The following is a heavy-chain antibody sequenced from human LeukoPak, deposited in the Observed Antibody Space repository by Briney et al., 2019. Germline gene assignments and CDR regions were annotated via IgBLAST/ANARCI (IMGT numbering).Heavy chain of an antibody. CDR3: ARARTWGSSPYFDY. CDR2: ISSSSSTI. D-gene: IGHD6-6*01. Sequence: GGSLRLSFAASGFTFSSYSMNWVRQAPGKGLEWVSYISSSSSTIYYADSVKGRFTISRDNAKNSLYLQMNSLRAEDTAVYYCARARTWGSSPYFDYWGQGTLVTVSS. V-gene: IGHV3-48*01. CDR1: GFTFSSYS. J-gene: IGHJ4*02.